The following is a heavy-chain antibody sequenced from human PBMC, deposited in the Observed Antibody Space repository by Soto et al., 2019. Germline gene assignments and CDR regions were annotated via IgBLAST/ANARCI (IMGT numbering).Heavy chain of an antibody. D-gene: IGHD3-10*01. J-gene: IGHJ3*02. CDR1: GDSLSTNGVA. CDR2: TYYRSKWYN. Sequence: QSQTLSLTCAISGDSLSTNGVAWNWIRQSPSRGLEWLGRTYYRSKWYNDYALSVESRITINPDTSKNQFSLQLSSVTPEDTAVYYCARGIHNAFDIWGQGTVVTVSS. CDR3: ARGIHNAFDI. V-gene: IGHV6-1*01.